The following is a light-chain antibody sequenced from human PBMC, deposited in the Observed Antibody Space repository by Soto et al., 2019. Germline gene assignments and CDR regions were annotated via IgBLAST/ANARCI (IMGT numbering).Light chain of an antibody. CDR1: QSVASN. CDR2: AAS. CDR3: QQRNIWPPVT. J-gene: IGKJ5*01. Sequence: EVVLTQSPGTLSLSAGERATLSCRASQSVASNQLAWYQQKPGRAPRLLIYAASTRAAGVPDRFSGSGSGTDFTLTISSLEPEDFAVYYCQQRNIWPPVTFGQGTRLEIK. V-gene: IGKV3-11*01.